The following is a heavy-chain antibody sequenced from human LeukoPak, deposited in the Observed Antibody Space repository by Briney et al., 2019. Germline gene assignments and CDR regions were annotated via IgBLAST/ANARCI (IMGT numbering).Heavy chain of an antibody. Sequence: ASVKVSCKASGYTFTGYYMHWVRQAPGQGLEWMGWINPNSGGTNYAQKFQGRVTMTRDTSINTAYMELSRLRSEDTAVYYCARVVTPRYCSTTSCYWKGWFDPWGQGTLVTVSS. V-gene: IGHV1-2*02. J-gene: IGHJ5*02. D-gene: IGHD2-2*01. CDR3: ARVVTPRYCSTTSCYWKGWFDP. CDR1: GYTFTGYY. CDR2: INPNSGGT.